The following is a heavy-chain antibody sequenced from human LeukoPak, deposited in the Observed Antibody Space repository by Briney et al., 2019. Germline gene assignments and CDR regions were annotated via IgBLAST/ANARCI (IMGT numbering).Heavy chain of an antibody. Sequence: GGSLRLSCAASGFGFTNYGMHWVRQAPGKGLEWVSSISYTGTYIYYADSVKGRFTISRDNALNSVYLQMNSLRAEDTAVYYCVRDRGTYRPIDYWGQGTLVTVSS. CDR3: VRDRGTYRPIDY. CDR2: ISYTGTYI. V-gene: IGHV3-21*04. CDR1: GFGFTNYG. D-gene: IGHD1-26*01. J-gene: IGHJ4*02.